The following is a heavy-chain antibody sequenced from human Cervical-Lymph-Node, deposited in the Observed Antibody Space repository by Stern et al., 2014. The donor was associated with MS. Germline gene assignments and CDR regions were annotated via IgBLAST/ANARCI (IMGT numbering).Heavy chain of an antibody. D-gene: IGHD1-1*01. Sequence: EVQLVQSGGGLVKPGGSLRLSCEASGFTLSSYSVNWVRQAPGKGLEWVSSISSTSSYIFYADSVKGRFTISRDNAKNSLYLQMNSLRVEDAAVYYCARDNWNDWRYGMDVWGQGTTVTVSS. J-gene: IGHJ6*02. CDR2: ISSTSSYI. V-gene: IGHV3-21*01. CDR3: ARDNWNDWRYGMDV. CDR1: GFTLSSYS.